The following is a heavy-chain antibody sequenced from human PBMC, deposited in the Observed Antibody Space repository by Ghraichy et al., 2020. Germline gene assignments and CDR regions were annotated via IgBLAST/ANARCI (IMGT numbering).Heavy chain of an antibody. CDR3: AKGGIKPYCSDSSCSPQDNWFAP. D-gene: IGHD2-15*01. CDR1: GFSISTSA. J-gene: IGHJ5*02. Sequence: GGSLRLSCAASGFSISTSAMSWVRQAPGKGLEWVSTISGSGGGTYYANSLEGRFTISRDTSTNTLYLQMYSLSAEDTAVYYCAKGGIKPYCSDSSCSPQDNWFAPWGQGTLVPVSS. CDR2: ISGSGGGT. V-gene: IGHV3-23*01.